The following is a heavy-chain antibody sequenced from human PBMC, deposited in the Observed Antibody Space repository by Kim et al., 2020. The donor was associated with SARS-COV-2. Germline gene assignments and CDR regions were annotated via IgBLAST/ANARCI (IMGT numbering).Heavy chain of an antibody. D-gene: IGHD6-6*01. CDR2: IYYSGST. J-gene: IGHJ4*02. CDR3: ARGRGQLAPSTYFDY. V-gene: IGHV4-59*01. CDR1: GGSISSYY. Sequence: SETLSLTCTVSGGSISSYYWSWIRQPPGKGLEWIGYIYYSGSTNYNPSLKSRVTISVDTSKNQFSLKLSSVTAADTAVYYCARGRGQLAPSTYFDYWGQGALVTVSS.